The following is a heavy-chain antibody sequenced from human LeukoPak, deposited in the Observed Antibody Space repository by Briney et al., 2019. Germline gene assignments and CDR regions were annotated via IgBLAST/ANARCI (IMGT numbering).Heavy chain of an antibody. CDR1: GFTFRNYW. CDR3: AVAYYYGSGDAFDI. Sequence: PGGSLRLSCVASGFTFRNYWMHWVRQVPGKGLVWVSRIKSDGIGTNYADSVKGRFTISRDNAKNSLYLQMNSLRAEDTAVYYCAVAYYYGSGDAFDIWGQGTKVTVSS. D-gene: IGHD3-10*01. V-gene: IGHV3-74*01. CDR2: IKSDGIGT. J-gene: IGHJ3*02.